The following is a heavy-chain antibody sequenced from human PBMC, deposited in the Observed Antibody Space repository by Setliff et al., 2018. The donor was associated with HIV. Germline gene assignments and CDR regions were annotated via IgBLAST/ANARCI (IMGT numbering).Heavy chain of an antibody. CDR3: ARAISAAGIAPFDF. CDR1: DVSISAYY. Sequence: SETLSLTCTVADVSISAYYWSWIRQPPGKGLEWIGDIFYTGSTNYNPSLKSRVTISIDTSKNQFSLNLNSVTAADTAVYYCARAISAAGIAPFDFWGQGTLVTVSS. D-gene: IGHD6-13*01. J-gene: IGHJ4*02. V-gene: IGHV4-59*01. CDR2: IFYTGST.